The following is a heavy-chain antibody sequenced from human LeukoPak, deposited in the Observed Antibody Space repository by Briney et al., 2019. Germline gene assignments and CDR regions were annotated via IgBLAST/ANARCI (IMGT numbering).Heavy chain of an antibody. V-gene: IGHV4-4*07. CDR3: ARVRYSDSSVLTRKRSYYFDY. D-gene: IGHD3-22*01. J-gene: IGHJ4*02. CDR2: TSTSGST. CDR1: GGSISSYY. Sequence: SETLSLTCTVSGGSISSYYWSWIRQPAGKGLESIGHTSTSGSTNYNPSLKSRVTMSVDTSKNQFPLKLSSVTAADTAVYYCARVRYSDSSVLTRKRSYYFDYWGQGTLVTVSS.